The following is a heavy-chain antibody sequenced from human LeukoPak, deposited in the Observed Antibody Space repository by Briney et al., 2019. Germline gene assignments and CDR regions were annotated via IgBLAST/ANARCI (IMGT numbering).Heavy chain of an antibody. D-gene: IGHD2-15*01. CDR3: ARHSPYLDAFDI. V-gene: IGHV4-38-2*02. CDR1: GYSISSGYY. J-gene: IGHJ3*02. CDR2: IYHSGST. Sequence: PSGTLSLTCTVSGYSISSGYYWGWIRQPPGKGLEWIGSIYHSGSTYYNPSLKSRVTISVDTSKNQFSLKLSSVTAADTAVYYCARHSPYLDAFDIWGQGTMVTVSS.